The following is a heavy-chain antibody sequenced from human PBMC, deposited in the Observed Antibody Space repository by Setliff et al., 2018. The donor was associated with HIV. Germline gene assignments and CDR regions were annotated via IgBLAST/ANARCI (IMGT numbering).Heavy chain of an antibody. CDR3: ARGVKGIATTGKYYFDY. J-gene: IGHJ4*02. CDR2: INPDSRGT. V-gene: IGHV1-2*06. Sequence: ASVKVSCKTSGYAFSDYSIHWVRQAPGQGLEWVGRINPDSRGTNYAQTFQGRVTMTRDTSANTAYMELSRLRSDDTAVFYCARGVKGIATTGKYYFDYWGQGTLVTVSS. CDR1: GYAFSDYS. D-gene: IGHD6-13*01.